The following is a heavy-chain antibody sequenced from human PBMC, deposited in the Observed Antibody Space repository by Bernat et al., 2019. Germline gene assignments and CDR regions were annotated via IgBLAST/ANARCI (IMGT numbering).Heavy chain of an antibody. D-gene: IGHD3-22*01. J-gene: IGHJ4*02. CDR3: ATRNVFESSSSYYYYFDY. V-gene: IGHV3-23*01. CDR1: GLIFANYV. Sequence: EVQLLESGGGLVQPGGSLRLSCAASGLIFANYVMSWVRQAPGRGLAWVSAISGRGGTTYYTDSVKGRFTISRDNSKNTLYLQINSLRAEDTAVYYCATRNVFESSSSYYYYFDYWGQGALVTVSS. CDR2: ISGRGGTT.